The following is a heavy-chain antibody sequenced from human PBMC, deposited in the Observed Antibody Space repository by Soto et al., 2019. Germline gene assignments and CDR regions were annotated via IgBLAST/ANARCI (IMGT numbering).Heavy chain of an antibody. CDR1: GYTFTSYA. CDR2: IIPIFGTA. D-gene: IGHD3-22*01. J-gene: IGHJ6*02. Sequence: SVKVSCKASGYTFTSYAISWVRQAPGQGLEWMGGIIPIFGTANYAQKFQGRVTITADESTSTAYMELSSLRSGDTAVYYCAKTMTEDYYYGMDVWGQGTTVTVS. CDR3: AKTMTEDYYYGMDV. V-gene: IGHV1-69*13.